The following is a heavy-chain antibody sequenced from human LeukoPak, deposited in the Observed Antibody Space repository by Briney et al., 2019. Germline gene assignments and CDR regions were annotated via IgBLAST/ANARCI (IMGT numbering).Heavy chain of an antibody. V-gene: IGHV3-23*01. Sequence: PGGSLRLSCAASGFTFSSYGMSWVRQAPGKGLEWVSTISDGGGGTYYADSVKGRFTMSRDNSKNALYLQMNSLRAEDTALYYCVSGWPRSGLDYWGQGTLVTVSS. J-gene: IGHJ4*02. CDR2: ISDGGGGT. D-gene: IGHD6-19*01. CDR1: GFTFSSYG. CDR3: VSGWPRSGLDY.